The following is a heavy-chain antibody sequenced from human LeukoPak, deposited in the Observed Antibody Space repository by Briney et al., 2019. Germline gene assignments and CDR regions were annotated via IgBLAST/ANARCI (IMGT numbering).Heavy chain of an antibody. CDR3: ARDSSSREIRYGMDV. CDR1: GFTFNTYA. V-gene: IGHV3-30*04. CDR2: LSYDASNE. J-gene: IGHJ6*02. Sequence: GGSLRLSCAAAGFTFNTYAMNWVRQAPGKGLEWVAVLSYDASNEFYADSVKGRFTISRDNSKNTLYLQMNSLRAEDTAVYYCARDSSSREIRYGMDVWGQGTTVTVSS. D-gene: IGHD6-13*01.